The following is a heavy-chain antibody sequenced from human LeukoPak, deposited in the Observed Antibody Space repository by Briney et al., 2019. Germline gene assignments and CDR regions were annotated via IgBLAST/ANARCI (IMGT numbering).Heavy chain of an antibody. CDR2: ISAYNGNT. D-gene: IGHD6-13*01. V-gene: IGHV1-18*04. CDR1: GYTFTSYG. Sequence: ASVKVSCKASGYTFTSYGISWVRQAPGQGLEWMGWISAYNGNTNYAQKLQGRVTMTTDTSTSTAYMELRSLRSDDTAVYYCARDYSSSWYLPHNWFDPWGRGTLVTVSS. J-gene: IGHJ5*02. CDR3: ARDYSSSWYLPHNWFDP.